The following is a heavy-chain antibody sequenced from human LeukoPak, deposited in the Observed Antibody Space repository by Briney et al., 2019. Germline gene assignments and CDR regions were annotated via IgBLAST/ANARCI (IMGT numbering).Heavy chain of an antibody. CDR3: ARTLVTPGSHDAFDI. D-gene: IGHD2-21*02. CDR1: GFTFSDYY. J-gene: IGHJ3*02. V-gene: IGHV3-11*04. Sequence: GGSLRLSCAASGFTFSDYYMSWIRQAPGKGLEWVSYISSSGSTIYYADSVKGRFTISRDNAKNSLYLQMNSLRAEDTAVYYCARTLVTPGSHDAFDIWGQGTMVTVSS. CDR2: ISSSGSTI.